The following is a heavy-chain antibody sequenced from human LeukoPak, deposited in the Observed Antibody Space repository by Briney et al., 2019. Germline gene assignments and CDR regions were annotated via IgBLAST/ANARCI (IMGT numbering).Heavy chain of an antibody. CDR2: INHSGST. J-gene: IGHJ4*02. CDR1: GGSFSGYY. CDR3: ARARGTY. V-gene: IGHV4-34*01. Sequence: SETLSLTCAVYGGSFSGYYWSWIRQPPGKGLEWIGEINHSGSTNYNPSLKSRVTISVDTSKNQFSLKLSSMTAADTAVYYCARARGTYWGQGTLVTVSS.